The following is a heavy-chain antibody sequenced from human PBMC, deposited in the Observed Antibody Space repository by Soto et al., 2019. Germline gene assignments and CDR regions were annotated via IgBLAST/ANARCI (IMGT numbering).Heavy chain of an antibody. D-gene: IGHD2-2*01. J-gene: IGHJ6*02. CDR3: ARSIDCISTSCYGYYYYGMDV. CDR1: GGSISSSSYY. V-gene: IGHV4-39*01. CDR2: IYYSGST. Sequence: SETLSLTCTVPGGSISSSSYYWVWIRQAPGKGLEWIGSIYYSGSTYYNPSLKSRVAISVDTSKNQFSLKLSSVTAADTAVYYCARSIDCISTSCYGYYYYGMDVWGQGTTIT.